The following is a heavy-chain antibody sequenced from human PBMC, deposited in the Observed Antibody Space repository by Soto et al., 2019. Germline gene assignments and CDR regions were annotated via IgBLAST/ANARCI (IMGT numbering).Heavy chain of an antibody. CDR2: VYYNGNT. CDR3: ARECTVATIGGGMDV. Sequence: SETLFLSCTVSGGSISGSSYYWGWIRQPPGKGLEWIGSVYYNGNTYYDPSLKSRVTISVDTSRNQFSLKLSSVTAADPALYYCARECTVATIGGGMDVWGQGTTVT. J-gene: IGHJ6*02. D-gene: IGHD5-12*01. CDR1: GGSISGSSYY. V-gene: IGHV4-39*02.